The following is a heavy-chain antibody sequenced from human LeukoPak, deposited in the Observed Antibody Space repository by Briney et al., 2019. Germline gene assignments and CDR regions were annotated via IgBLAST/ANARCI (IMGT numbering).Heavy chain of an antibody. D-gene: IGHD1-26*01. CDR3: ARETRGWDYFVY. Sequence: RASLRLSCTASGYTFDDYGMSWVRQAPGKGLEWVSGINWNGGNTGYADSVKGRFTISRDKATNSLYMKMNSLRAEDTALYYCARETRGWDYFVYWGQGALVTVSS. V-gene: IGHV3-20*04. CDR2: INWNGGNT. CDR1: GYTFDDYG. J-gene: IGHJ4*02.